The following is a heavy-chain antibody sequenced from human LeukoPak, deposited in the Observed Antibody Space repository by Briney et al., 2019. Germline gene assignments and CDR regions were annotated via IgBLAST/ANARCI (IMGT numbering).Heavy chain of an antibody. CDR3: ARDLYYYDSSGYYLFDY. V-gene: IGHV4-39*07. CDR1: GGSIVSSSYY. J-gene: IGHJ4*02. CDR2: IYYSGKT. Sequence: SETLSLTCTVSGGSIVSSSYYRGWIRQPPGTGLEWIGSIYYSGKTDYNPSLKSRVTISVDTSKNQFSLKLSSVTAADTAVYYCARDLYYYDSSGYYLFDYWGQGTLVTVSS. D-gene: IGHD3-22*01.